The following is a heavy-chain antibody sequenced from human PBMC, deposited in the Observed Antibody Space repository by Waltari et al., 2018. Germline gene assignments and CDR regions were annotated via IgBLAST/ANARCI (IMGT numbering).Heavy chain of an antibody. J-gene: IGHJ4*02. CDR1: GCTFTGYA. V-gene: IGHV1-2*06. CDR3: LRDSSGSHFDY. Sequence: LVQSGAEVKKPGASVKVSCKASGCTFTGYAILWVRQAPGQGLEWMGRINPKNGDTHYAQNFQGRVALTTDTSTNTAFMELQRLRSDDTAVYYCLRDSSGSHFDYWGQGTLVTVSS. D-gene: IGHD3-22*01. CDR2: INPKNGDT.